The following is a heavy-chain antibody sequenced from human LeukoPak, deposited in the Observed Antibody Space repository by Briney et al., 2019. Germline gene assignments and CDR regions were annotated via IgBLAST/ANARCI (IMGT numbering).Heavy chain of an antibody. J-gene: IGHJ4*02. CDR1: GFTFSSYA. CDR2: ISGSGGST. CDR3: AKSPQSRSSGGSCMDY. V-gene: IGHV3-23*01. D-gene: IGHD2-15*01. Sequence: GGSLRLSCAASGFTFSSYAMSWVRQAPGKGLEWVSAISGSGGSTYYADSVKGRFTISRDNSKNTLYLQMNSLRAEDTAVYYCAKSPQSRSSGGSCMDYWGQGTLVTVSS.